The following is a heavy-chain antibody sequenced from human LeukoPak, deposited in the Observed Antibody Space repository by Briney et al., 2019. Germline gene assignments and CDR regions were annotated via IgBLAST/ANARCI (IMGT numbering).Heavy chain of an antibody. D-gene: IGHD3-22*01. J-gene: IGHJ3*02. CDR1: GYSFTTFW. CDR3: VRPSRGYRGPFDI. Sequence: GESLKISCKGAGYSFTTFWIAWVRQMPGKGLEWMGIIYPGNSDTGYNPSFQGQVTISADKSISTAYLQWSSLKASDIAMYYRVRPSRGYRGPFDIWGQGTMVTVSS. V-gene: IGHV5-51*01. CDR2: IYPGNSDT.